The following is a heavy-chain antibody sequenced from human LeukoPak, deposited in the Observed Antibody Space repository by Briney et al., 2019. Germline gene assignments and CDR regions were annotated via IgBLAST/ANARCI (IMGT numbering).Heavy chain of an antibody. CDR1: GYTFTSYG. D-gene: IGHD6-13*01. CDR3: AREKRAAGTGALDY. Sequence: ASVKVSCKASGYTFTSYGISWVRQAPGQGLEWMGWISAYNGNTNYAQKLQGRVTMTTDTSTSTAYMELRSLRSDDTAVYYCAREKRAAGTGALDYWGQGTLVTVSS. J-gene: IGHJ4*02. CDR2: ISAYNGNT. V-gene: IGHV1-18*01.